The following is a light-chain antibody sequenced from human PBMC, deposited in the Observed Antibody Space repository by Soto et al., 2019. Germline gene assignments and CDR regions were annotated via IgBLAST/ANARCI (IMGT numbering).Light chain of an antibody. Sequence: IQMTQSPSSLSASVGDRVTITCRASQRITTYLNWYQQKPGKAPKLLISTAATLQGGVPSSFSGSVSGTDFTLTITTLQPEDFATYFCQQSYSTPYTFGQGTKLEIK. CDR3: QQSYSTPYT. V-gene: IGKV1-39*01. CDR1: QRITTY. CDR2: TAA. J-gene: IGKJ2*01.